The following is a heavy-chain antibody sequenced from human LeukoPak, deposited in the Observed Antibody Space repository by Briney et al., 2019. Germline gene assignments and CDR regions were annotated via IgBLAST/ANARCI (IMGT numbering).Heavy chain of an antibody. CDR1: GYTFTGYA. J-gene: IGHJ6*04. Sequence: ASVKVSCKASGYTFTGYAMHWVRQAPGQRLEWMGRINAGNGNTKYSQKFQGRVTITRDTSASTAYMELSSLRSEDTAVYYCARAIYCSSTSCYYLPYYYGMDVWGKGTTVTVSS. D-gene: IGHD2-2*01. CDR2: INAGNGNT. V-gene: IGHV1-3*01. CDR3: ARAIYCSSTSCYYLPYYYGMDV.